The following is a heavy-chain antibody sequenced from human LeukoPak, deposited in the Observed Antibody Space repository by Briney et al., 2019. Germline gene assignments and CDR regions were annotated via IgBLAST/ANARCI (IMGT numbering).Heavy chain of an antibody. D-gene: IGHD7-27*01. CDR1: GFTFSSYS. Sequence: GGSLRLSCAASGFTFSSYSMNWVRQAPGKGLEWVSSISSSSSYIYYADSVKGRFTISRDNAKNSLYLQMNSLRAEDTAVYYCARVPRTGDWDYWGQGTLVTVPS. CDR3: ARVPRTGDWDY. CDR2: ISSSSSYI. V-gene: IGHV3-21*01. J-gene: IGHJ4*02.